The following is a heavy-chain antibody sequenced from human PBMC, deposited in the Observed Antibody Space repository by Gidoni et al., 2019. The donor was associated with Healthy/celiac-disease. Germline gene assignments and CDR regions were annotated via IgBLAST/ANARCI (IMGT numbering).Heavy chain of an antibody. V-gene: IGHV3-30*04. J-gene: IGHJ4*02. CDR2: ISYDGSNK. Sequence: QVQLVESGGGVVQPGRSLRLSCAASGFTFSSYAMHWVRQAPGKGLEWVAVISYDGSNKYYADSVKGRFTISRDNSKNTLYLQINSLRAEDTAVYYCARGEYFDWLSTNDYWGQGTLVTVSS. CDR1: GFTFSSYA. CDR3: ARGEYFDWLSTNDY. D-gene: IGHD3-9*01.